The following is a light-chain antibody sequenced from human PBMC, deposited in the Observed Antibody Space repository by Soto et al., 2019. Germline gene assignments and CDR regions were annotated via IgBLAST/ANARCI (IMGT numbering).Light chain of an antibody. CDR3: CSYAGSYTFVV. J-gene: IGLJ2*01. Sequence: QCLLTLPSYVSGSPGQSVTISCIGTMSDVGGYNYVSWYQHHPGKAPKVMIYDVSKRPSGVPDRFSGSKSGNTASLTISGLQAEDEADYYCCSYAGSYTFVVFGGGTKVTVL. CDR2: DVS. V-gene: IGLV2-11*01. CDR1: MSDVGGYNY.